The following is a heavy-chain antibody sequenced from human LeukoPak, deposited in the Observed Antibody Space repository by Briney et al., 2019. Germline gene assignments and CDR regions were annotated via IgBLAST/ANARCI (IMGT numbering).Heavy chain of an antibody. CDR1: GGSISSDY. Sequence: SETLSLTCTVSGGSISSDYWSWIRQPPGKGLEWIGYIYFSGSTNYNPSLKSRVTISVDTSKTQLSLKLSSVTAADTAVYYCARYSGYPNAFDIWGQGTMVTVSS. CDR2: IYFSGST. D-gene: IGHD5-12*01. J-gene: IGHJ3*02. CDR3: ARYSGYPNAFDI. V-gene: IGHV4-59*12.